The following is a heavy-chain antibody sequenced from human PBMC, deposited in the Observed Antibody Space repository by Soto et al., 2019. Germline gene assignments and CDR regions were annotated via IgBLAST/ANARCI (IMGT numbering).Heavy chain of an antibody. Sequence: QVQLVESGGGVVQPGGSLRLSCQASGFNFDNYGMHLVRQAPGKGLECVAVITYDGSFQYYADSVKGRFTISRDNSKNTLFLHLNTLKPEDTAVYHCAKDRVGGTFYTPLGFWGQGTLVTVSS. V-gene: IGHV3-30*18. CDR2: ITYDGSFQ. CDR3: AKDRVGGTFYTPLGF. J-gene: IGHJ4*02. D-gene: IGHD1-7*01. CDR1: GFNFDNYG.